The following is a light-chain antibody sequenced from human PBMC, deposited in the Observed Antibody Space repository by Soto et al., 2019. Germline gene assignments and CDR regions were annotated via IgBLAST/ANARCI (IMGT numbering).Light chain of an antibody. CDR2: RAS. CDR1: QSVASNF. J-gene: IGKJ1*01. Sequence: EILLTQSPGTLSLSPGERATLSCRASQSVASNFLAWYQQKPGQAPRLLIYRASSTATGIPDRFSGSGSGADFTLTISRLEPEDFAVYYCEQYGTSPWTFGQGTKVDIK. V-gene: IGKV3-20*01. CDR3: EQYGTSPWT.